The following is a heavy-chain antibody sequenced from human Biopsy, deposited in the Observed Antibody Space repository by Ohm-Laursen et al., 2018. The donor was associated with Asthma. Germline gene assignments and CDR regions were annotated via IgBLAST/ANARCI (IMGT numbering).Heavy chain of an antibody. Sequence: GSSVKVSCKTSGYTFIGYHIHWVRQAPGQGLEWMGRINPNSGGTNYAQKFQGRVTMTSDTSISTAYMELSRLRSDDTALYYCARGQKSPGDRWFAPWGQGTLVTVSS. J-gene: IGHJ5*02. CDR1: GYTFIGYH. CDR2: INPNSGGT. D-gene: IGHD7-27*01. CDR3: ARGQKSPGDRWFAP. V-gene: IGHV1-2*06.